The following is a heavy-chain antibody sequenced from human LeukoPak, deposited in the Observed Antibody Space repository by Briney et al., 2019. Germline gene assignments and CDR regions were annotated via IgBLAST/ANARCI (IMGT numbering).Heavy chain of an antibody. CDR1: GFTFSSYE. D-gene: IGHD3-10*01. CDR3: ASPPKIHYYGSGSNAFDI. V-gene: IGHV3-48*03. Sequence: GGSLRLSCAASGFTFSSYEMNWVRQAPGKGVEGVSYISSSGSTIYYADSVKGRFTISRDNAKNSLYLQMNSLRAEDTAVYYCASPPKIHYYGSGSNAFDIWGQGTMVTVSS. J-gene: IGHJ3*02. CDR2: ISSSGSTI.